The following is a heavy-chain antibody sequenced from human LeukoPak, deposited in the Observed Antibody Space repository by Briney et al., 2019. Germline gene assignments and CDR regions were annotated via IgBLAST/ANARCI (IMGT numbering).Heavy chain of an antibody. CDR2: INWNGGST. J-gene: IGHJ3*02. Sequence: RTGGSLRLSCAASGFTFDDYGMSWVRQAPGKGLEWVSGINWNGGSTGYADSVKGRFTISRDNSKNTLYLQMNSLRAEDTAVYYCAKGITMIVQDAFDIRGQGTMVTVSS. D-gene: IGHD3-22*01. CDR1: GFTFDDYG. CDR3: AKGITMIVQDAFDI. V-gene: IGHV3-20*04.